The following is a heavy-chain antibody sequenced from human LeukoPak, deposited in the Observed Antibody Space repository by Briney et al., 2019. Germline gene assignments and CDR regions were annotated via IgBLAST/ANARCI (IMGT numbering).Heavy chain of an antibody. CDR1: GGSINSSTYY. CDR3: ARGVVPAAANWFDP. CDR2: INYSGST. V-gene: IGHV4-39*07. J-gene: IGHJ5*02. Sequence: SETLSLTCTVSGGSINSSTYYWGWIRQPPGKGLEWIATINYSGSTSYNPSLKSRVTISVDTSRNQFSLKLSSVTAADTAVYYCARGVVPAAANWFDPWGQGTLVTVSS. D-gene: IGHD2-2*01.